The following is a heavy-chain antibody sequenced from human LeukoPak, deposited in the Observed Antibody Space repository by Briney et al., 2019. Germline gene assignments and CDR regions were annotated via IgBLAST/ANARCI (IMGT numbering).Heavy chain of an antibody. D-gene: IGHD2-21*02. CDR2: IIPIFGTA. Sequence: GASVKVSCKASGGTFSSYAISWVRQAPGQGPEWMGGIIPIFGTANYAQKFQGRVTITADESTSTAYMELSSLRSEDTAVYYCASTEYRGDHANTPFPDYWGQGTLVTVSS. J-gene: IGHJ4*02. CDR3: ASTEYRGDHANTPFPDY. V-gene: IGHV1-69*13. CDR1: GGTFSSYA.